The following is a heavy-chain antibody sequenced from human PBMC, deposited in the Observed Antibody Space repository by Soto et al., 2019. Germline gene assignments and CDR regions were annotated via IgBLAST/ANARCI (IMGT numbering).Heavy chain of an antibody. CDR1: GFTFSSYA. J-gene: IGHJ6*02. CDR2: ISGSGGST. D-gene: IGHD2-2*01. Sequence: GGSLRLSCTASGFTFSSYAMSWVRQAPGKGLEWVSAISGSGGSTYYADSVKGRFTISRDNSKNTLYLQMNSLRAEDTAVYYCAKAQHYCSSTSCYLYYYYGMDVWGQGTTVTVSS. V-gene: IGHV3-23*01. CDR3: AKAQHYCSSTSCYLYYYYGMDV.